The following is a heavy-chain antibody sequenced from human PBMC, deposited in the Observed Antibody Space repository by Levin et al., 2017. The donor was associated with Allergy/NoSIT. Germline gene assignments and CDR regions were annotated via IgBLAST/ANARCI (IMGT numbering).Heavy chain of an antibody. CDR3: ARVRIAVAVAGPFDY. J-gene: IGHJ4*02. D-gene: IGHD6-19*01. Sequence: AGGSLRLSCAASGFTFSSYSMNWVRQAPGKGLEWVSSISSSSSYIYYADSVKGRFTISRDNAKNSLYLQMNSLRAEDTAVYYCARVRIAVAVAGPFDYWGQGTLVTVSS. CDR2: ISSSSSYI. CDR1: GFTFSSYS. V-gene: IGHV3-21*01.